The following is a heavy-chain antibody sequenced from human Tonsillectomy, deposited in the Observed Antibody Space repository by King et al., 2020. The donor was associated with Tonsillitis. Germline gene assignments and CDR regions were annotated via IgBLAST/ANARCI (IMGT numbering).Heavy chain of an antibody. CDR1: GFTFDDYA. CDR2: ISWNSGSI. V-gene: IGHV3-9*01. CDR3: AKDLTTCYYYGMDV. Sequence: VQLVESGGDLVQPGRSLRLSCAASGFTFDDYAMHWVRQAPGKGLEWVSGISWNSGSIGYADSVKGRFTISRDNAKNSLYLQMNSLRAEDTALYYCAKDLTTCYYYGMDVWGQGTTVTVSS. D-gene: IGHD1-1*01. J-gene: IGHJ6*02.